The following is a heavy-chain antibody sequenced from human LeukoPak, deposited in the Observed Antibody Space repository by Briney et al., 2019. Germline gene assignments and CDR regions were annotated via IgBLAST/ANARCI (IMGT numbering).Heavy chain of an antibody. CDR1: GFTFSSYS. D-gene: IGHD3-22*01. J-gene: IGHJ4*02. CDR3: AKDPAGIVVVITTVPDY. Sequence: GGSLRLSCAASGFTFSSYSMNWVRQAPGKGLEWVSAISGSGGSTYYADSVKGRFTISRDNSKNTLYLQMNSLRAEDTAVYYCAKDPAGIVVVITTVPDYWGQGTLVTVSS. CDR2: ISGSGGST. V-gene: IGHV3-23*01.